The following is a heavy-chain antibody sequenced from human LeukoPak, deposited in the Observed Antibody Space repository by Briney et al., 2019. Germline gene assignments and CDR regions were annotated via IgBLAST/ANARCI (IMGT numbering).Heavy chain of an antibody. CDR3: ARAPAAVAGHPFDY. CDR2: ISSSSSYI. Sequence: GGSLRLSCAASGFTFSSYSMNWVRQAPGKGLEWVSSISSSSSYIYYADSVKGRFTISRDNAKNSLYLQMNSLRAEDTAVYYCARAPAAVAGHPFDYWGQGTLVTVSS. CDR1: GFTFSSYS. V-gene: IGHV3-21*01. D-gene: IGHD6-19*01. J-gene: IGHJ4*02.